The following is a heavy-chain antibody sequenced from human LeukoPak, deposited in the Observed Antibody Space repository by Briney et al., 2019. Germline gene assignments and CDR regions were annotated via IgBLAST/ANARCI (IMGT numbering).Heavy chain of an antibody. Sequence: PGGSLRLSCAASGVTVSSTYMSWVRQAPGKGLEWVSVIYGGSSTYNADSVKGRFTISRDNSKNTLFLQMNSLRAEDTAVYYCARASKVEAFDVWGQGTMVTVSS. D-gene: IGHD2-15*01. V-gene: IGHV3-66*01. J-gene: IGHJ3*01. CDR2: IYGGSST. CDR3: ARASKVEAFDV. CDR1: GVTVSSTY.